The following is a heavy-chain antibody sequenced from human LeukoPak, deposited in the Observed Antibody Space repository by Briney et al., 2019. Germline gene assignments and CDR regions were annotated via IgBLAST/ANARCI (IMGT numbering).Heavy chain of an antibody. CDR2: VNGPGDWT. D-gene: IGHD6-25*01. J-gene: IGHJ3*01. Sequence: GGSLRLSCAASGFTFSSHWMHWVRQAPGEGLVWVTRVNGPGDWTHYADSVRGRFIISRDNAENTISLQMNNLRAEDTAVYFCAREVFEGQRQSDAFDVWGQGTMVTVSS. CDR1: GFTFSSHW. CDR3: AREVFEGQRQSDAFDV. V-gene: IGHV3-74*01.